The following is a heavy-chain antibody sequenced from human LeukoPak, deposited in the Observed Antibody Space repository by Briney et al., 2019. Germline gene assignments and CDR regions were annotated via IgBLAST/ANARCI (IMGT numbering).Heavy chain of an antibody. CDR2: INHTGST. D-gene: IGHD3-16*02. Sequence: KPSETLSLTCAVYGGSFSGYYWSWIRQPPGKGLEWIGEINHTGSTNYNPSLKSRVTISVDTSKNQFSLKLSSVTAADTAVYYCARGPRRRYPNWFDPWGQGTLVTVSS. CDR1: GGSFSGYY. CDR3: ARGPRRRYPNWFDP. V-gene: IGHV4-34*01. J-gene: IGHJ5*02.